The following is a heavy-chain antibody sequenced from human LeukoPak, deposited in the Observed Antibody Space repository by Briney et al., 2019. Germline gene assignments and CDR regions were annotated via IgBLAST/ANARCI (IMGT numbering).Heavy chain of an antibody. CDR2: ISTYNGNT. V-gene: IGHV1-8*02. D-gene: IGHD3/OR15-3a*01. CDR3: ARGRRTGYYYYYYMDV. Sequence: ASVKVSCKASGYTFTGYYMHWVRQAPGQGLEWMGWISTYNGNTNYAQKLQGRVTMTRNTSISTAYMELSSLRSEDTAVYYCARGRRTGYYYYYYMDVWGKGTTVTVSS. J-gene: IGHJ6*03. CDR1: GYTFTGYY.